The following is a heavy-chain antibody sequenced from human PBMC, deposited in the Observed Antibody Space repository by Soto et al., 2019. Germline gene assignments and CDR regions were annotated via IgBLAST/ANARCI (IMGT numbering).Heavy chain of an antibody. CDR1: GYTFTSYG. J-gene: IGHJ4*02. D-gene: IGHD6-19*01. CDR2: ISAYNGNT. Sequence: ASVKVSCKASGYTFTSYGISWVRQAPGQGLEWMGWISAYNGNTNYAQKLQGRVTMTTDTSTSTAYMELSRLRSEDTAVYYCARASSGATYAHFDYWGQGTLVTVSS. CDR3: ARASSGATYAHFDY. V-gene: IGHV1-18*01.